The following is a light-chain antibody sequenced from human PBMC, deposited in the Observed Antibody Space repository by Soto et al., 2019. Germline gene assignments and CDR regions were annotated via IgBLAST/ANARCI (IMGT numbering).Light chain of an antibody. V-gene: IGKV3-20*01. CDR1: QVVSSSY. Sequence: EIVLTLSPGTLSLSPGESATLSCRANQVVSSSYLAWYQQKPGQAPRLLIYHASDRATGVPDRFSGSGSGSDFALTITRLEPEDFALFYCQQYGTFPFSFGQGTKLEIK. CDR2: HAS. CDR3: QQYGTFPFS. J-gene: IGKJ2*01.